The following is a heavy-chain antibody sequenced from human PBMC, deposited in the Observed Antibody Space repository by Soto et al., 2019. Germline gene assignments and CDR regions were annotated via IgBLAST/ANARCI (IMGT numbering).Heavy chain of an antibody. CDR1: GGTFSSYA. J-gene: IGHJ4*02. CDR2: IIPIFGTA. Sequence: SVKVSCKASGGTFSSYAISWVRQAPGQGLEWMGGIIPIFGTANYAQKFQGRVTITADESTSTAYMELSSLRSEDTAVYYCARGITYGTAMAYYFDYWGQGTLVTVSS. D-gene: IGHD5-18*01. CDR3: ARGITYGTAMAYYFDY. V-gene: IGHV1-69*13.